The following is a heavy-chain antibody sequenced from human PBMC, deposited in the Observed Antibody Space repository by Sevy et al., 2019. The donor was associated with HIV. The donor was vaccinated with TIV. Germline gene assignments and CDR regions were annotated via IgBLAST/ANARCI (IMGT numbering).Heavy chain of an antibody. V-gene: IGHV3-23*01. Sequence: GGSLRLSCAASGFTFSNYAMNWVRQAPGKGLEWVSGISGSGGSGDKTNYADSVKGRFTLSIYDSKNSPHLQLNSMRAGDTAIYYCARKYDWSGFFDYWGQGPLVTVSS. CDR3: ARKYDWSGFFDY. J-gene: IGHJ4*02. CDR1: GFTFSNYA. D-gene: IGHD3-3*01. CDR2: ISGSGGSGDKT.